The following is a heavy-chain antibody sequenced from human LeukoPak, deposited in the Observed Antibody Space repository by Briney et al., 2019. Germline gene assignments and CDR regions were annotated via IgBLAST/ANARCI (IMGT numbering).Heavy chain of an antibody. CDR3: AKDLDIVVVSASSSGMDV. Sequence: GGSLRLSCAASGFTFSDYGMHWVRQAPGKGLEWVAVISFDGSNKYYADSLKGRFAISRDNSKNTLYLQMNSLRPGDTAVYYCAKDLDIVVVSASSSGMDVWGQGTTVTVSS. J-gene: IGHJ6*02. V-gene: IGHV3-30*18. D-gene: IGHD2-2*01. CDR1: GFTFSDYG. CDR2: ISFDGSNK.